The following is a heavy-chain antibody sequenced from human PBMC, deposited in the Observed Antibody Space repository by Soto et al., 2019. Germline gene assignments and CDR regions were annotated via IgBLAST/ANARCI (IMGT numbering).Heavy chain of an antibody. CDR3: ARAGVVGATALDY. CDR1: GGSISGYY. CDR2: MYNNGST. Sequence: PSETLSLTCTVSGGSISGYYWSWIRQPPGKGLEWIGYMYNNGSTFYNPSLKSRVTISVDRSKNQFSLKLSSVTAADTAVYYCARAGVVGATALDYWGQGTLVTVSS. D-gene: IGHD1-26*01. V-gene: IGHV4-59*12. J-gene: IGHJ4*02.